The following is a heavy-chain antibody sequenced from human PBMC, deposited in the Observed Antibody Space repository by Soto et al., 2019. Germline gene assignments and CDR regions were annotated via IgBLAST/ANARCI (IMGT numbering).Heavy chain of an antibody. V-gene: IGHV1-46*01. J-gene: IGHJ6*01. D-gene: IGHD3-3*01. CDR2: INPSGGST. CDR1: GYSFASYY. CDR3: ATKLTIFGVVIPPYYYDGMDV. Sequence: GASVKVSWKASGYSFASYYMHWVRQAPGQGLEWLGIINPSGGSTSYAQKFQGRVTMTRDTSTSTVYMELSRLRSEDTAVYYCATKLTIFGVVIPPYYYDGMDVWGQATTVTVS.